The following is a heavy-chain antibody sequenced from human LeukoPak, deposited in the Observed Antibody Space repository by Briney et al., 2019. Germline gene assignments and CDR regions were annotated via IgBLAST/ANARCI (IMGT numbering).Heavy chain of an antibody. CDR2: ISYDGSNK. D-gene: IGHD3-10*01. CDR1: GFTFSSYA. V-gene: IGHV3-30*04. Sequence: GGSLRLSCAASGFTFSSYAMHWVRQAPGKGLEWVAVISYDGSNKYYADSVKGRFTISRDNSKNTLYLQMNSLRAEDTAVYYCARDLAMVRGVWYGMDVWGKGTTVTVSS. J-gene: IGHJ6*04. CDR3: ARDLAMVRGVWYGMDV.